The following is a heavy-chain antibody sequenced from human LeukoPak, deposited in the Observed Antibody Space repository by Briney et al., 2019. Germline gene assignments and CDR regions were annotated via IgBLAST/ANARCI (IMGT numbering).Heavy chain of an antibody. CDR3: ARVLNPYCSSTSCYYLTFDY. Sequence: ASVKVSCKASGYTFTSYGISWVRQAPGQGLEWMGWISAYNGNTNYAQKLQGRVTTTTDTSTSTAYMELRSLRSDDTAVYYCARVLNPYCSSTSCYYLTFDYWGQGTLVTVSS. D-gene: IGHD2-2*01. V-gene: IGHV1-18*01. CDR2: ISAYNGNT. CDR1: GYTFTSYG. J-gene: IGHJ4*02.